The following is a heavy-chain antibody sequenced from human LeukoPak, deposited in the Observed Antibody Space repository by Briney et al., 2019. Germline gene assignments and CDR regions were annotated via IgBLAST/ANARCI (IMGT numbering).Heavy chain of an antibody. CDR1: GGSSSGYY. CDR2: ISHSGGT. J-gene: IGHJ3*02. D-gene: IGHD2-15*01. CDR3: ARRVPRTSKGFFAFDI. Sequence: SETLSLTCAVCGGSSSGYYWSWIRQPPGKGLEWIGEISHSGGTNNNPSLKGRVAISLDISKNQFSLSLRSVTAADTAVYYCARRVPRTSKGFFAFDIWGQGTMVIVSS. V-gene: IGHV4-34*01.